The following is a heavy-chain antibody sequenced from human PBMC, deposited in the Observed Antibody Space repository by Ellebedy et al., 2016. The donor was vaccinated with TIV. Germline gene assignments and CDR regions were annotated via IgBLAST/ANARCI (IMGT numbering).Heavy chain of an antibody. CDR2: INSRGGTT. CDR1: GFTFSGYA. J-gene: IGHJ4*02. Sequence: PGGSLRLSCAASGFTFSGYAMSWVRQAPGKRLEWVSGINSRGGTTHYADSVKGRFTISRDNSKNTLYLQMNSLRAEDTAVYYCAKGRGGGSDSSAPRYYFDSWGLGTLVTVSS. V-gene: IGHV3-23*01. CDR3: AKGRGGGSDSSAPRYYFDS. D-gene: IGHD6-19*01.